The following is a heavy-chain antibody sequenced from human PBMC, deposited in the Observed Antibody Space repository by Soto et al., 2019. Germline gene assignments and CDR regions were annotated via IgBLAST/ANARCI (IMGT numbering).Heavy chain of an antibody. J-gene: IGHJ4*02. Sequence: QVQLVESGGGVVQSGTSLRLSCAASGFTFSHYGIHWVRQAPGKGLEWVALTWSGGRGENYADSVRGRFTVSRDNSKTTVYLQMNSLRVEDTAVYYCAKDDDTSSHFSLLDFRGQGTLVTVSS. CDR1: GFTFSHYG. V-gene: IGHV3-33*06. D-gene: IGHD3-22*01. CDR3: AKDDDTSSHFSLLDF. CDR2: TWSGGRGE.